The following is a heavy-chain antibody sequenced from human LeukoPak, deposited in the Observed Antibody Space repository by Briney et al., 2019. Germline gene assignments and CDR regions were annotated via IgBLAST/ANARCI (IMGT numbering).Heavy chain of an antibody. CDR2: ITATTRST. CDR3: AKDPNGDYVGAFDF. V-gene: IGHV3-23*01. D-gene: IGHD4-23*01. J-gene: IGHJ3*01. Sequence: PGGSLRLSCAGSGFTFSIYAMHWVRQAPGKGLEWVSTITATTRSTSYADSVKGRFTISRDNSKRTLYLQMNSLRVEDTAMYYCAKDPNGDYVGAFDFWGQGKLVSVSS. CDR1: GFTFSIYA.